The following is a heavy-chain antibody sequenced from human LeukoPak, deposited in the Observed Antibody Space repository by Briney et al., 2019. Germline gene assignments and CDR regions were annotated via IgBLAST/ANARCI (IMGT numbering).Heavy chain of an antibody. CDR3: ARRGGSSWYYFDY. D-gene: IGHD6-13*01. Sequence: HGESLKISCKGSGYSFTSYWIGWVRQLPGKGLEWMGIIYPGDSDTRYSPSFQGQVTISADKSISTAYLQWSSLKASDTAMYYCARRGGSSWYYFDYWGQGTLVTVSS. CDR2: IYPGDSDT. J-gene: IGHJ4*02. CDR1: GYSFTSYW. V-gene: IGHV5-51*01.